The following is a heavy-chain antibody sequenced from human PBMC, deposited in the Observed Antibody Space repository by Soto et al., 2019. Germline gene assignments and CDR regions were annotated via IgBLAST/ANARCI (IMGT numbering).Heavy chain of an antibody. Sequence: SETLSLTCTVSGGSISSGGYYWSWIRQHPGKGLEWIGYIYYSGSTYYNPSLKSRVTISVDTSKNQFSLKLSSVTAADTAVYYCARVDPYGSGSYYWFDPWGQGTPVTVSS. V-gene: IGHV4-31*03. D-gene: IGHD3-10*01. CDR3: ARVDPYGSGSYYWFDP. J-gene: IGHJ5*02. CDR1: GGSISSGGYY. CDR2: IYYSGST.